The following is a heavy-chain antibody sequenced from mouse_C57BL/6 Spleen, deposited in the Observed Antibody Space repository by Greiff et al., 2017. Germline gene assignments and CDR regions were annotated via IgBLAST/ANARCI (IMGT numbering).Heavy chain of an antibody. D-gene: IGHD2-4*01. CDR1: GYTFTSYW. J-gene: IGHJ3*01. CDR2: IYPGNGDT. CDR3: TREEGYEYDGWGFAY. V-gene: IGHV1-5*01. Sequence: EVQLQQSGTVLARPGASVKMSCKTSGYTFTSYWMHWVKQRPGQGLEWIGAIYPGNGDTSYNQKFKGKAKLTAVTSASTAYMELSSLTNEDSAVYYCTREEGYEYDGWGFAYWGQGTLVTVSA.